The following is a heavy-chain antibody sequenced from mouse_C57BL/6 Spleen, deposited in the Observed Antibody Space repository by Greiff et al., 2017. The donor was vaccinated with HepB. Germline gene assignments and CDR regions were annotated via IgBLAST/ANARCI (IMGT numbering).Heavy chain of an antibody. Sequence: VQLQQSGPELVKPGASVKISCKASGYAFSSSWMNWVKQRPGKGLEWIGRIYPGDGDTNYNGKFKGKATLTADKSSSTAYMQLSSLTSEDSAVYFCARWGYYGGSSGYAMDYWGQGTSVTVSS. CDR1: GYAFSSSW. D-gene: IGHD1-1*01. V-gene: IGHV1-82*01. CDR2: IYPGDGDT. CDR3: ARWGYYGGSSGYAMDY. J-gene: IGHJ4*01.